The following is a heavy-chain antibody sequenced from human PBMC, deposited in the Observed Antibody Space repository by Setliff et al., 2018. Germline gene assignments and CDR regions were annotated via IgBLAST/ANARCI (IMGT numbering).Heavy chain of an antibody. Sequence: GGSLRLSCEAFGFTFNSYWMSWVRQAPGKGLEWVANIMQDGGAKYYLDSVKGRFTVSRDNSNNTLYLHMSSLRAEDTAVYFCARIFLYGTSWYFDNWGQGTLVTVSS. D-gene: IGHD3-3*01. CDR2: IMQDGGAK. V-gene: IGHV3-7*03. J-gene: IGHJ4*02. CDR3: ARIFLYGTSWYFDN. CDR1: GFTFNSYW.